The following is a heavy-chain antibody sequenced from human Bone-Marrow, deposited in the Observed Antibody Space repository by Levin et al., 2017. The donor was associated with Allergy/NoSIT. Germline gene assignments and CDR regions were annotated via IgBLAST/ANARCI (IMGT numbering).Heavy chain of an antibody. D-gene: IGHD4-17*01. CDR1: GFNFSSYW. J-gene: IGHJ2*01. Sequence: QSGESLKISCSASGFNFSSYWMHWVRQAPGKGLVWVSRINRDGSSTSHADSVKGRFTISRDNAKNTLYLHMNSLRAEDTTVYYCARDRVTTNWYFDLWSRGTLVTVSS. CDR2: INRDGSST. CDR3: ARDRVTTNWYFDL. V-gene: IGHV3-74*01.